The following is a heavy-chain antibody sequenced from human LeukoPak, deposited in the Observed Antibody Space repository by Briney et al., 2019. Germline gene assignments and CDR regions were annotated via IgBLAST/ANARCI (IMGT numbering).Heavy chain of an antibody. CDR1: GGSISSSSYY. V-gene: IGHV4-39*01. CDR2: IYYSGST. J-gene: IGHJ3*02. D-gene: IGHD6-6*01. CDR3: ARPGYSSSPDDAFDI. Sequence: SETLSLTCTVSGGSISSSSYYWGWIRQPPGKGMEWIGSIYYSGSTYYNPSLKSRVTISVDTSKNQFSLKLSSVTAADTAVYYCARPGYSSSPDDAFDIWGQGTMVTVSS.